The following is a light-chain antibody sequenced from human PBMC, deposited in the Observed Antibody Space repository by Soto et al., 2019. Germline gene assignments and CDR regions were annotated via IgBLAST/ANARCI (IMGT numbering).Light chain of an antibody. CDR1: QSISSY. V-gene: IGKV1-39*01. J-gene: IGKJ1*01. CDR2: AAS. Sequence: DIQMTQSPSSLSASVGDRVTITCRASQSISSYLNWYQQKPGKAPKLLIYAASSLQSGVPSRFSGSGSGTDFTLTISSLQPEDFATYYCQHSYSTPRTFXQGTRWIS. CDR3: QHSYSTPRT.